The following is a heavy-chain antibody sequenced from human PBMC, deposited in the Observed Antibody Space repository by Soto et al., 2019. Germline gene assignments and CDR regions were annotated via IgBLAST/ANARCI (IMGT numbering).Heavy chain of an antibody. CDR3: ARLYYDSSGYYYFGSYFDY. Sequence: QVQLVQSGAEVQKPGSSVKVSCKASGGTFSSYAISWVRQAPGQGLEWMGGIIPIFGTANYAQKFQGRVTITADESTSTAYMELSSLRSEDTAVYYCARLYYDSSGYYYFGSYFDYWGQGTLVTVSS. D-gene: IGHD3-22*01. CDR1: GGTFSSYA. V-gene: IGHV1-69*01. CDR2: IIPIFGTA. J-gene: IGHJ4*02.